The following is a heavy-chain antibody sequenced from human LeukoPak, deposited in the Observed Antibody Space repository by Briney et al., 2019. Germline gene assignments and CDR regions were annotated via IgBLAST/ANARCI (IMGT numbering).Heavy chain of an antibody. J-gene: IGHJ5*02. CDR2: ISTDSGDA. V-gene: IGHV1-2*02. Sequence: ASVKVSCKASGYHFTGYHVHWVRQAPGQGLEWMGRISTDSGDADVAQKFQGRVTMTRDTSISTAYMELSRLTSDDSAVYYCAGLGSTVKGRIDPWGQGTSVTVSS. D-gene: IGHD5/OR15-5a*01. CDR3: AGLGSTVKGRIDP. CDR1: GYHFTGYH.